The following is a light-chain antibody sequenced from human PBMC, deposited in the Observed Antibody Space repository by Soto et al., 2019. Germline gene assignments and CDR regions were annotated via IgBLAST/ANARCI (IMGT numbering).Light chain of an antibody. CDR3: SSYTSSSVV. Sequence: QSALTQPASVSGSPGQSITISCTGTSSDVGGYNYVSWYQQHPGKAPKLMIYDVSNRPSGVSYRFSGSKSGNTASLTISGLQAEDEADYYCSSYTSSSVVSGGGTQLTVL. CDR1: SSDVGGYNY. V-gene: IGLV2-14*03. J-gene: IGLJ2*01. CDR2: DVS.